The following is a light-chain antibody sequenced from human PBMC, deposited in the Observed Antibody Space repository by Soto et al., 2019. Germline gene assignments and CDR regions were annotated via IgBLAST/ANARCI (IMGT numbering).Light chain of an antibody. CDR2: GAS. CDR3: QQYNNWPPLT. CDR1: QSVSSN. Sequence: EIVMTQSPATLSVSPGERATLSCRASQSVSSNLAWYQQKPGQAPRLLIYGASTRATGIPARFSGSGSGTEFTLTFSSLQSEDFAVYYCQQYNNWPPLTFGGGTKV. J-gene: IGKJ4*01. V-gene: IGKV3-15*01.